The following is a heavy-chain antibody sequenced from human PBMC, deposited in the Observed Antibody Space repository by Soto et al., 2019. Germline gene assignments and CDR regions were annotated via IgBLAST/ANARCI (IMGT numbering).Heavy chain of an antibody. Sequence: ASVKGSCKASGYTFTGYYIHWVRQAPGQGLEWRGWINPNRGGTNYAHKFQGRVTMTRDTSISTAYMELSRLRSDDTAVSYSASNRDNPYYYYYGMDVWGQGTTVTASS. J-gene: IGHJ6*02. CDR3: ASNRDNPYYYYYGMDV. D-gene: IGHD2-15*01. CDR2: INPNRGGT. V-gene: IGHV1-2*07. CDR1: GYTFTGYY.